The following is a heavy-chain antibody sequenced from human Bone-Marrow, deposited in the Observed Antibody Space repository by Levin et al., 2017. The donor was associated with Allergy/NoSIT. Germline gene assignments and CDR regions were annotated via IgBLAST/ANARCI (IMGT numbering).Heavy chain of an antibody. CDR2: ISWNSVRI. J-gene: IGHJ4*02. Sequence: LSLTCAASGFIFDDYAMHWLRQAPGKGLEWVSSISWNSVRIAYADSVEGRFTISRDNAKNSLYLQMNSLRPEDTAFYYCARDVSNYNVFDSWGQGALVTVSS. D-gene: IGHD3-10*01. CDR3: ARDVSNYNVFDS. V-gene: IGHV3-9*01. CDR1: GFIFDDYA.